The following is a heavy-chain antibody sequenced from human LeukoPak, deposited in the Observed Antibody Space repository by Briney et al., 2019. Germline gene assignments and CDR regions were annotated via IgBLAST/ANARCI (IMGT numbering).Heavy chain of an antibody. CDR2: IYYSGST. D-gene: IGHD2-2*01. CDR1: GGSISSYY. V-gene: IGHV4-59*01. Sequence: SETLSLTCIVSGGSISSYYWSWIRQPPGKGLEWIGYIYYSGSTNYNPSLKSRVTISVDTSKNQFSLKLSSVTAADTAVYYCARSDRYTYCSSTSCYQDDNAFDIWGQGTMVTVSS. CDR3: ARSDRYTYCSSTSCYQDDNAFDI. J-gene: IGHJ3*02.